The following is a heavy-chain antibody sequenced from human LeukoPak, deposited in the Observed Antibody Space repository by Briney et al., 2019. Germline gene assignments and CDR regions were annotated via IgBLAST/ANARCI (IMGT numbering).Heavy chain of an antibody. D-gene: IGHD3-9*01. CDR3: ARADYDILTGYYFEHYYYGMNV. CDR2: IYYSGST. CDR1: GGSISSGDYY. Sequence: SETLSLTCTVSGGSISSGDYYWSWIRQPPGKGLEWIGYIYYSGSTYYNPSLKSRVTISVDTSKNQFSLKLSSVTAADTAVYYCARADYDILTGYYFEHYYYGMNVWGQGTTVTVSS. V-gene: IGHV4-30-4*01. J-gene: IGHJ6*02.